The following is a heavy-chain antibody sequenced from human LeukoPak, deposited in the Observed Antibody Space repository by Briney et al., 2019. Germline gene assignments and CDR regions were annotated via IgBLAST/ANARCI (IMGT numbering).Heavy chain of an antibody. CDR1: GGSISSSNW. CDR2: IYHSGST. J-gene: IGHJ3*02. V-gene: IGHV4-4*02. Sequence: SGTLSLTCAVSGGSISSSNWWSWVRQPPGKGLEWIGEIYHSGSTNYNPSLKSRVTISVDKSKNQFSLKLSSVTAADTAVYYCASHRYSSGRSGAFDIWGQGTMVTVSS. D-gene: IGHD6-19*01. CDR3: ASHRYSSGRSGAFDI.